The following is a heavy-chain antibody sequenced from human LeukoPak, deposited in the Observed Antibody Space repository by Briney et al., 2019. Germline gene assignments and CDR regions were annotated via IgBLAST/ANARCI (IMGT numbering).Heavy chain of an antibody. Sequence: ASVTVSYKASGYTFTSYGISWVRQAPGQGREGMGWISAYNGNTNYAQKLQGRVTMTTDTSTSTAYMELRSLRSDDTAVYYCAREYGSGDDAFDIWGQGTMVTVSS. D-gene: IGHD3-10*01. CDR1: GYTFTSYG. J-gene: IGHJ3*02. CDR2: ISAYNGNT. V-gene: IGHV1-18*01. CDR3: AREYGSGDDAFDI.